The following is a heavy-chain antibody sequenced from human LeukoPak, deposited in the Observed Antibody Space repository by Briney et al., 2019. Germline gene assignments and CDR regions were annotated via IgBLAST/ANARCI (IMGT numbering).Heavy chain of an antibody. V-gene: IGHV3-11*06. CDR1: GLTFSDYY. D-gene: IGHD6-13*01. Sequence: PGGSLRLSCVASGLTFSDYYMSCIRQAPGKGLEWVSYISSSSDYTNYADSVRGRFTISRDNAKNSLYLQMNSLRAEDTAVYYCARPPYSSSWDPGWFDPWGQGTLITVSS. J-gene: IGHJ5*02. CDR3: ARPPYSSSWDPGWFDP. CDR2: ISSSSDYT.